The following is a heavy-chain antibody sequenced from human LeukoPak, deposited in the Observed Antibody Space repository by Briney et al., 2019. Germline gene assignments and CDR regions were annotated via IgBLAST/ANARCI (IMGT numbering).Heavy chain of an antibody. CDR3: TRVTSWRTGFDY. D-gene: IGHD1-1*01. CDR2: ITWNSDDM. Sequence: GGSLRLSCAASGFSFEAYGMYWVRQAPGKGLEWVSGITWNSDDMAYADSVKGRFTISRDNAKNCLYLQMNTLTVEVTALYYCTRVTSWRTGFDYWGQGTLVTVSS. J-gene: IGHJ4*02. CDR1: GFSFEAYG. V-gene: IGHV3-9*01.